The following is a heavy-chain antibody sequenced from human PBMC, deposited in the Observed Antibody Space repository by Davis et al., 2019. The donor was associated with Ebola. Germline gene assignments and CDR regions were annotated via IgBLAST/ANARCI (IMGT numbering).Heavy chain of an antibody. Sequence: GGSLRLSCAASGFTFSSYAMHWVRQSPGKGLEWVAVIYSGGSYTNYADSVKGRFTISRDNSKDTLYLQMNSLRVEDTAVYYCARDFDWNYGFDYWGQGTLVTVSS. J-gene: IGHJ4*02. CDR1: GFTFSSYA. CDR2: IYSGGSYT. V-gene: IGHV3-33*01. CDR3: ARDFDWNYGFDY. D-gene: IGHD1-7*01.